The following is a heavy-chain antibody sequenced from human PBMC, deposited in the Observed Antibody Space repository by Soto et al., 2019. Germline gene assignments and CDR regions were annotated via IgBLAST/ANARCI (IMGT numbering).Heavy chain of an antibody. J-gene: IGHJ5*02. CDR2: IYHSGST. Sequence: QLQLQESGAGLVKPSQTLSLTCAVSGVSISSGGYSWSWIRQPPGKGLEWIGYIYHSGSTYYNPSLKSRVTISADRSKNQFSLKLSSVTAADTAVYYCAAGGGLPRYHWGQGTLVTVSS. CDR1: GVSISSGGYS. D-gene: IGHD2-15*01. V-gene: IGHV4-30-2*01. CDR3: AAGGGLPRYH.